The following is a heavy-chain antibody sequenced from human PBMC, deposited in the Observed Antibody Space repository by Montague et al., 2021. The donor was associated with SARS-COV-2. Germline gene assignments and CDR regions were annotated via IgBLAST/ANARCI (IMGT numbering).Heavy chain of an antibody. CDR2: ISKSGEST. Sequence: SLRLSCAASGFAFSTYAMSWVRQAPGKGLEWVSSISKSGESTFYADSVKGRFTISRDKAKNTLYLQVNSLRAEDTAVYYCAKRPSGAGNWGQGTLVTVSS. J-gene: IGHJ4*02. D-gene: IGHD1-26*01. CDR3: AKRPSGAGN. V-gene: IGHV3-23*01. CDR1: GFAFSTYA.